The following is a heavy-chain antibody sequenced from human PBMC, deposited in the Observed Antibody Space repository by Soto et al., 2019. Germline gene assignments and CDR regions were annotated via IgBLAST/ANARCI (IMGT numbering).Heavy chain of an antibody. Sequence: GGSLRLSCAASGFTFSNFGMHWVRQAPGKGLEWVAVVWYDGSNEYYPDSVKGRFTISRDNSKNTLYLQMNSLRAEDTAVYYCARLNTGWYFDLWGRGTLVTVSS. CDR3: ARLNTGWYFDL. J-gene: IGHJ2*01. CDR2: VWYDGSNE. D-gene: IGHD4-17*01. CDR1: GFTFSNFG. V-gene: IGHV3-33*01.